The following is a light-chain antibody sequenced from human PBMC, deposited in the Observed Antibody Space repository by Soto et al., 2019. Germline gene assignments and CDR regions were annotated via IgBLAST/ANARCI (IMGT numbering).Light chain of an antibody. V-gene: IGKV1-9*01. CDR1: QGISIN. CDR2: GAS. Sequence: HLTQSPSSLSPSVGDRLTITCRASQGISINLAWYQQKPGRAPKLLIFGASTWQSGVPSRFSGSGSGTDFTLTISSLQPEDFATYFCQKLNAYPPWTFGQGTKVEIK. CDR3: QKLNAYPPWT. J-gene: IGKJ1*01.